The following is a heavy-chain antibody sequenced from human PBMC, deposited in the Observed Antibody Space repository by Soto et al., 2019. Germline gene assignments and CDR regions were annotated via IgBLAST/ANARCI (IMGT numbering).Heavy chain of an antibody. Sequence: PGVSRLVSGSSAGFSFSSYAIYWVRQTPAAVLEWVSVITNSGGDTLHAVSVKGRFTIFRDNYKNTLFLDMDSLRAEDTAIYYRAKESGESYPGSRVFDFSGQGTRVTVSS. J-gene: IGHJ4*02. CDR2: ITNSGGDT. V-gene: IGHV3-23*01. CDR3: AKESGESYPGSRVFDF. CDR1: GFSFSSYA. D-gene: IGHD3-10*01.